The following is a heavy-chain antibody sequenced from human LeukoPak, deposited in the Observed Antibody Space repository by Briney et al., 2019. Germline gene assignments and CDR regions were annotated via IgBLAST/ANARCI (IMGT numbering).Heavy chain of an antibody. V-gene: IGHV4-38-2*02. CDR1: GYSISSGYY. D-gene: IGHD1-26*01. J-gene: IGHJ3*02. Sequence: SETLSLTCTVSGYSISSGYYWGWIRQPPGKGLEWIGSIYHSGSTYYNPSLKSRVTISVDTSKNQFSLKLSSVTAADTAVYYCARYRTPRTSYDAFDIWGQGTMVTVSS. CDR3: ARYRTPRTSYDAFDI. CDR2: IYHSGST.